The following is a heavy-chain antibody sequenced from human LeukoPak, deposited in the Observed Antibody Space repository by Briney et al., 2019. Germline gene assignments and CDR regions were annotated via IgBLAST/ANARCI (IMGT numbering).Heavy chain of an antibody. J-gene: IGHJ4*02. CDR1: GFTFSSYS. D-gene: IGHD1-14*01. Sequence: GGSLRLYCAASGFTFSSYSMNWVRQAPGKGLEWVSSISSSGTYRYYADSAKGRFTISRDNAKNSLYLQMNSLRAEDTAVYSCATVGNNTSGYWGQGTLVTVSS. V-gene: IGHV3-21*01. CDR2: ISSSGTYR. CDR3: ATVGNNTSGY.